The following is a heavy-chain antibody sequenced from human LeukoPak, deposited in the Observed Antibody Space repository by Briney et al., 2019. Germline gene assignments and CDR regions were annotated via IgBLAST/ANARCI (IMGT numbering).Heavy chain of an antibody. J-gene: IGHJ4*02. CDR1: GFTLSSYE. D-gene: IGHD3-10*01. Sequence: GGSLRLSCAASGFTLSSYEMNWVRQAPGKGLEWVSYISSSGSTIYYADSVKGRFTISRDNAKNSLYLQMNSLGAEDTAVYYCARAHPQGSGSSDFDYWGQGTLVTVSS. CDR3: ARAHPQGSGSSDFDY. CDR2: ISSSGSTI. V-gene: IGHV3-48*03.